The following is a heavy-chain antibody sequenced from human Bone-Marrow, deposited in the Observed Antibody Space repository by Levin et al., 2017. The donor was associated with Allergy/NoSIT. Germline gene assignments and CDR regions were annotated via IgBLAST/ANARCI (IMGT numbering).Heavy chain of an antibody. Sequence: ASVKVSCKASGYSFTGFYLHWIRQAPRQGLEWMGWISPNSGGTNYAQKFQGRVTMSRDPSISTAYMELSRLRSDDTAVYYCSRRPHYYDSSGYYGSHAFDIWGQGTMVTVSS. CDR3: SRRPHYYDSSGYYGSHAFDI. V-gene: IGHV1-2*02. CDR2: ISPNSGGT. J-gene: IGHJ3*02. D-gene: IGHD3-22*01. CDR1: GYSFTGFY.